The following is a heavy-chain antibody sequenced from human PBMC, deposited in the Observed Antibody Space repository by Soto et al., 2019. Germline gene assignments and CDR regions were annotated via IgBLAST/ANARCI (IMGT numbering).Heavy chain of an antibody. CDR3: ARAKSLEYNWFDT. Sequence: GLLRLSSPASRFHFNSYSISWVRQAPGQGLEWISYISSTSATIYYAESVRGRFTVSRDNAKNSVYLQMNSLRAEDTSVYFCARAKSLEYNWFDTWGQGTPVTVSS. J-gene: IGHJ5*02. CDR1: RFHFNSYS. CDR2: ISSTSATI. V-gene: IGHV3-48*01.